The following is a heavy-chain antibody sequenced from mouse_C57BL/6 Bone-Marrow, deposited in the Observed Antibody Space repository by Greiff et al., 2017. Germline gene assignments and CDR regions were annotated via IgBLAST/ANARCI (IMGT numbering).Heavy chain of an antibody. V-gene: IGHV3-3*01. Sequence: EVQLKESGPSLVRPSQTLSLTCTVTGFSINSDCYWIWIRQFPGNKLEYIGYTFYSGITYYNPSLESRTYITRDTSKNQFSLKLSSVTTEYTATYYCARVVITTVAPYYFDYWGQGTTLTVSS. CDR2: TFYSGIT. CDR1: GFSINSDCY. CDR3: ARVVITTVAPYYFDY. D-gene: IGHD1-1*01. J-gene: IGHJ2*01.